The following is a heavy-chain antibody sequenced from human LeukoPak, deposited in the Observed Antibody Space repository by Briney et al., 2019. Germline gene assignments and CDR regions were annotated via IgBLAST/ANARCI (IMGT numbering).Heavy chain of an antibody. D-gene: IGHD3-3*01. CDR3: AGIWSGSYTNSAFEI. V-gene: IGHV4-61*02. Sequence: SETLSLTCTVSGGSISSGTYYWPWIRQPAGKGPEWIGRIYPSGSANYSPSLKSRVTISVDTSKNQFSLKMSSVTAADTAVYYCAGIWSGSYTNSAFEIWGQGTMVTVSS. J-gene: IGHJ3*02. CDR2: IYPSGSA. CDR1: GGSISSGTYY.